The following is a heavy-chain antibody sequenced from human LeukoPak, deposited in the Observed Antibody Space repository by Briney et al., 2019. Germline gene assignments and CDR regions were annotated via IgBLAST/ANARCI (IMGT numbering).Heavy chain of an antibody. D-gene: IGHD5-12*01. CDR3: AHRGMVATIPFFDS. J-gene: IGHJ4*02. Sequence: SGPTLVKPTQTLTLTCTFSGFSLSTRGVGVGWIRQPPGKALEWLALIYWDDEKRYSPSLKSRLTVTKDTSKNQVVLTMTNMDPVDTATYYCAHRGMVATIPFFDSWGQGALVTVSS. CDR2: IYWDDEK. CDR1: GFSLSTRGVG. V-gene: IGHV2-5*02.